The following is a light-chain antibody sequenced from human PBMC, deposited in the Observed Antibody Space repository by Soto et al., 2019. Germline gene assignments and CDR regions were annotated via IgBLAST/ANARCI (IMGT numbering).Light chain of an antibody. CDR3: AAWDDSLNAVV. J-gene: IGLJ2*01. CDR2: SNN. CDR1: SSNIGSNT. Sequence: QSVLTQPPSASETPGQRVTISCSGSSSNIGSNTVNWYQQLPGTAPKLLIYSNNERPSGVPDRFSGSKSGTSASLAISGLQSEDEADYYCAAWDDSLNAVVFGGGTKVTVL. V-gene: IGLV1-44*01.